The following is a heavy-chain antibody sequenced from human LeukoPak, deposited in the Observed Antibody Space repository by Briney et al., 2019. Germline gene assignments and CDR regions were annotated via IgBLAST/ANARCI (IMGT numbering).Heavy chain of an antibody. V-gene: IGHV1-18*04. J-gene: IGHJ4*02. Sequence: ASVKVSRKASGYTFTNYGISWVRQAPGQGLEWMGWISAYNGNTNYAQKLQGRVSMTTDTSTSTAYMELRSLRSDDTAVYYCARDYCSSTSCYFDYWGQGTLVTVSS. CDR1: GYTFTNYG. CDR2: ISAYNGNT. CDR3: ARDYCSSTSCYFDY. D-gene: IGHD2-2*01.